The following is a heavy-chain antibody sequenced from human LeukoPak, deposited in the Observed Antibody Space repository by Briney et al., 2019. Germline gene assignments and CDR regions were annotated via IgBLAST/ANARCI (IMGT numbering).Heavy chain of an antibody. V-gene: IGHV1-18*01. Sequence: GASVKVSCKASGYTFTSYGISWVRQAPGQGLEWMGWISAYNGNTNYAQKPQGRVTMTTDTSTSTAYMELRSLRSDDTAVYYCASRRGYCTNGVCYLDYWGQGTLVTVSS. CDR2: ISAYNGNT. D-gene: IGHD2-8*01. J-gene: IGHJ4*02. CDR3: ASRRGYCTNGVCYLDY. CDR1: GYTFTSYG.